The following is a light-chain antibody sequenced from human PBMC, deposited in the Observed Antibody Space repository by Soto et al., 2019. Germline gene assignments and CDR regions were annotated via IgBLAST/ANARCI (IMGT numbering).Light chain of an antibody. CDR3: TSYTTSSPLV. CDR2: DVS. CDR1: SSDVGYYNY. J-gene: IGLJ2*01. Sequence: QSVLTQPASVSESLGQSITISCTGTSSDVGYYNYVSWYQHHPGKAPKLMIYDVSNRPSGVSRRFSGSKSGNTASLTISGLRAEDEADYYCTSYTTSSPLVFGGGTKLTVL. V-gene: IGLV2-14*03.